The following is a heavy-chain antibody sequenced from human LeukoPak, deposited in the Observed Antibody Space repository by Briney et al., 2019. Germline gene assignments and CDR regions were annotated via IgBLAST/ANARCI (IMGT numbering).Heavy chain of an antibody. CDR1: GFTFSSYE. V-gene: IGHV3-48*02. D-gene: IGHD3-16*01. CDR2: ISDSSSVI. Sequence: QPGGSLRLSCAASGFTFSSYEMNWVRQAPGKGLEWVSYISDSSSVIYFADSVKGRFTISRDNARNSLYLQMNSLRDEDTAVYYCARDALRGYYFDYWGQGTLVTVSS. J-gene: IGHJ4*02. CDR3: ARDALRGYYFDY.